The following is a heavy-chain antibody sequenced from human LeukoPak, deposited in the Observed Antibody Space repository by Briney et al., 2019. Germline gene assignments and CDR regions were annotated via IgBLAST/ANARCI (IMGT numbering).Heavy chain of an antibody. CDR2: IYTSGST. CDR3: ARAAYCGGDCLYDAFDI. J-gene: IGHJ3*02. Sequence: KPSETLSLTCIVSGGSISSYYWSWIRQPAGKGLEWIGRIYTSGSTNYNPSLKSRVTMSVDTSKNQFSLKLSSVTAADTAVYYCARAAYCGGDCLYDAFDIWGQGTMVTVSS. V-gene: IGHV4-4*07. D-gene: IGHD2-21*02. CDR1: GGSISSYY.